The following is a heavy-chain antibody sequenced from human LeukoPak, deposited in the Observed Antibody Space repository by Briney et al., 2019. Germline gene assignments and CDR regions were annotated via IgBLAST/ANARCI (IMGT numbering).Heavy chain of an antibody. CDR3: ARGRAMADY. J-gene: IGHJ4*02. Sequence: ASVTVSCTASGYTFTSYDINWVRQAPGQGLEWMGWMNPNSGNTGYAQKFQGRVTMTRNTSISTAYMELSSLRSEDTAVYYCARGRAMADYWGQGTLVTVSS. CDR1: GYTFTSYD. V-gene: IGHV1-8*01. D-gene: IGHD5-18*01. CDR2: MNPNSGNT.